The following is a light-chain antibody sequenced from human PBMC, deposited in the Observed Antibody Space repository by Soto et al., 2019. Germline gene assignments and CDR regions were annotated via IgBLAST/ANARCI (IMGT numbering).Light chain of an antibody. CDR1: SSDVVGYNY. CDR3: SSYAGRRSPNH. V-gene: IGLV2-14*01. J-gene: IGLJ1*01. Sequence: QSVLTQPAPVSGSPGQSITSSCTGTSSDVVGYNYASWYQQHPGKAPKLLIYEVNSRPSGVSNRLSGSKSGNKASLTLPALQAEDEAEEFCSSYAGRRSPNHFGTGTKVTAL. CDR2: EVN.